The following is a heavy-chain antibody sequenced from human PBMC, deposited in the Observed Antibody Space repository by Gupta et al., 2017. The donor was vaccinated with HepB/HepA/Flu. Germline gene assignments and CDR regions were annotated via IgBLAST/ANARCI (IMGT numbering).Heavy chain of an antibody. CDR3: ARGNAMAVI. V-gene: IGHV4-59*01. CDR1: GGSISSYF. J-gene: IGHJ4*02. CDR2: IYYTGST. Sequence: VQLQESGPGLVKPSETLSLTCTVSGGSISSYFWSWIRQPPGKGLEWIGYIYYTGSTNYNPSLESRVTIAGDTSKNQLSLKLNSVTAADTAVDDCARGNAMAVIGGQGTLVTVSS. D-gene: IGHD2-2*01.